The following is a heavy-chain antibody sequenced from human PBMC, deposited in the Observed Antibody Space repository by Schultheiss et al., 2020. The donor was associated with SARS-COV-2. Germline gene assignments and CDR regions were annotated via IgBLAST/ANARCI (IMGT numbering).Heavy chain of an antibody. D-gene: IGHD6-13*01. CDR1: GGSINSGGHY. V-gene: IGHV4-31*03. Sequence: SETLSLTCTVSGGSINSGGHYWSWIRQHPGKGLEWIGYIFYSGNTYYNPSLKSRVTISIDTSKNQFSLKLSSVTAADTAVYYCAREEASSSVGGGAYYYYGMDVWGQGTTVTVSS. J-gene: IGHJ6*02. CDR2: IFYSGNT. CDR3: AREEASSSVGGGAYYYYGMDV.